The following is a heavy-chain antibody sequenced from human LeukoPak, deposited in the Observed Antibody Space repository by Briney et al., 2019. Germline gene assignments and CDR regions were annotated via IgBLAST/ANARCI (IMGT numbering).Heavy chain of an antibody. CDR1: GGSFSGYY. J-gene: IGHJ5*01. CDR2: INHSGST. V-gene: IGHV4-34*01. Sequence: SETLSLTCAVYGGSFSGYYWTWIRQPPGKGLEWIEEINHSGSTNYNPSLKSRVTISVDTSKNQFSLKLRSVTAADTAMYYCAREGGSSSSFDSWGQGTLVTVSS. CDR3: AREGGSSSSFDS. D-gene: IGHD6-13*01.